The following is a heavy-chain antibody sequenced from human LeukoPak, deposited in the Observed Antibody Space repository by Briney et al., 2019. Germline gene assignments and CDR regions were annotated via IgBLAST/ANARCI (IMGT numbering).Heavy chain of an antibody. CDR2: IYYSGNT. V-gene: IGHV4-39*01. CDR1: GGSISSSSHY. J-gene: IGHJ4*02. CDR3: ARHGSGWYYFDY. D-gene: IGHD6-19*01. Sequence: SETLSLTCTVSGGSISSSSHYWGWIRQPPGKGLEWIGCIYYSGNTIYNPSLKSRVTISVDTSKNQFSLKLSSVTAADTAVYYCARHGSGWYYFDYWGQGTLVTVSS.